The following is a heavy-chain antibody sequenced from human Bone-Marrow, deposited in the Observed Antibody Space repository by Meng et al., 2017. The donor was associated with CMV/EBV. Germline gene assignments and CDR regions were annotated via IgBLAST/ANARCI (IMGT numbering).Heavy chain of an antibody. D-gene: IGHD2-8*02. CDR2: IDSSSSLI. CDR3: ARGRHYTGSAHIDV. Sequence: GESLKISCEASGFILSSYEMNWVRQAPGRGLEWLSYIDSSSSLIYYADSVKGRLTISRDNAKNSLYLEMNSLRVEDTAVYYCARGRHYTGSAHIDVWGQGTLVTVSS. V-gene: IGHV3-48*03. J-gene: IGHJ4*02. CDR1: GFILSSYE.